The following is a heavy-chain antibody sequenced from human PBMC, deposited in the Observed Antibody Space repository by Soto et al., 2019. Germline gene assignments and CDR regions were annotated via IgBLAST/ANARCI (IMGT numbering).Heavy chain of an antibody. CDR3: ARGLSSDNSYSGGSYDFDY. CDR2: INHSGST. D-gene: IGHD3-10*01. V-gene: IGHV4-34*01. J-gene: IGHJ4*02. CDR1: SGSFSGYS. Sequence: QVQLQQWGAGLLKPSETLSLTCAVYSGSFSGYSWTWIRQSPGKGLEWIGQINHSGSTTYNPSLKSPGTIALATPKNQLSPELSSVTAPDTAVYYCARGLSSDNSYSGGSYDFDYWGQGTLVTVSS.